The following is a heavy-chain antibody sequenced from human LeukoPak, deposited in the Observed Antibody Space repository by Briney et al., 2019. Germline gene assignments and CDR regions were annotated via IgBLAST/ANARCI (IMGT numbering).Heavy chain of an antibody. CDR3: ATDSRESSGHKPGDAFDI. D-gene: IGHD6-19*01. J-gene: IGHJ3*02. CDR2: INPTGGST. CDR1: GYTFTSYY. V-gene: IGHV1-46*01. Sequence: ASVKVSCKASGYTFTSYYMHWVRQAPGQGLEWMGLINPTGGSTGYAQKFQGRVTMTEDTSTDTAYMELSSLRSEDTAVYYCATDSRESSGHKPGDAFDIWGQGTMVTVSS.